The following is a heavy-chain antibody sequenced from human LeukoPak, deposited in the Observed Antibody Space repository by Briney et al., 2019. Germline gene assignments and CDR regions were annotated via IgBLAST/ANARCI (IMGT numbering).Heavy chain of an antibody. J-gene: IGHJ4*02. V-gene: IGHV3-33*06. Sequence: GRSLRLSCAASGFTFSSYGMHWVRQAPGKGLEWVAVIWYDGSNKYYADSVKGRFTISRDNSKNTLYLQMNSLRAEDTAVYYCAKPSGEPGGFDYWGQGTLVTVSS. CDR2: IWYDGSNK. CDR1: GFTFSSYG. D-gene: IGHD1-14*01. CDR3: AKPSGEPGGFDY.